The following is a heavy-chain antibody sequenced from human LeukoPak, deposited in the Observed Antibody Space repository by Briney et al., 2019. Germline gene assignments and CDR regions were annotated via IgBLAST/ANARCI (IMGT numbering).Heavy chain of an antibody. CDR2: IYYSGNT. V-gene: IGHV4-39*07. CDR1: GGSISRTTDY. Sequence: SETLSLTCIVSGGSISRTTDYWGWIRQPPGKGLEWIGSIYYSGNTYYNPSLKSRVTISVDTSRNQFSLKLSSVTAADTAVYYCARESYDILTGTNLFDPWGQGTLVTVSS. J-gene: IGHJ5*02. CDR3: ARESYDILTGTNLFDP. D-gene: IGHD3-9*01.